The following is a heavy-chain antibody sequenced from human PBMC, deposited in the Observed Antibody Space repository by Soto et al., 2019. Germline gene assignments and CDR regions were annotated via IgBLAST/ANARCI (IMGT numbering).Heavy chain of an antibody. J-gene: IGHJ6*02. D-gene: IGHD2-15*01. CDR3: ARDHNFGFILYAMDV. CDR1: GYTFTSYS. V-gene: IGHV1-46*01. CDR2: INPSSGRT. Sequence: ASVKVSCKASGYTFTSYSMHWVRQAPGQGLEWMGIINPSSGRTSYAQNFQGRVTMTSDTSTSIVYMEMSSLKSEDTAVYYCARDHNFGFILYAMDVWGQGTTVTVS.